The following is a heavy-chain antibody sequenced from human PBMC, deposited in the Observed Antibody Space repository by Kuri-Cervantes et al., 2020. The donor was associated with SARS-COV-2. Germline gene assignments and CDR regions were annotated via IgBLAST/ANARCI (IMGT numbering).Heavy chain of an antibody. V-gene: IGHV4-61*01. CDR2: IYYSGST. J-gene: IGHJ5*02. CDR1: GGSISSSSYY. CDR3: ARDRSRAYYYDSSGFGA. Sequence: ESLKISCTVSGGSISSSSYYWSWIRQPPGKGLEWIGYIYYSGSTNYNPSLKSRVTISVDTSKNQFSLKLSSVTAADTAVYYCARDRSRAYYYDSSGFGAWGQGTLVTVSS. D-gene: IGHD3-22*01.